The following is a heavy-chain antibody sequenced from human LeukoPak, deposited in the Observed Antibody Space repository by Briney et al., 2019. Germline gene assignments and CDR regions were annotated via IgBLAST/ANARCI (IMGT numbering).Heavy chain of an antibody. CDR2: INHSGST. Sequence: PSETLSLTCAVYGGSFSGYYWSWIRQPPGKGLEWIGEINHSGSTNYNPSLKSRVTISVDTSKNQFSLKLSSVTAADTAVYYCARGLEVPNPPVKYYFDYWGQGTLVTVSS. V-gene: IGHV4-34*01. CDR3: ARGLEVPNPPVKYYFDY. CDR1: GGSFSGYY. J-gene: IGHJ4*02.